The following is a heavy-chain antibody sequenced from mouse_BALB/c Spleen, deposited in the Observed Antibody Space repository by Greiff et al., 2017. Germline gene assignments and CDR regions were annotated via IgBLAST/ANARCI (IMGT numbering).Heavy chain of an antibody. CDR1: GFSLTSYD. CDR3: VRDPLYGNYWYFDV. CDR2: IWTGGGT. Sequence: QVQLKESGPGLVAPSQSLSITCTVSGFSLTSYDISWIRQPPGKGLEWLGVIWTGGGTNYNSAFMSRLSISKDNSKSQVFLKMNSLQTDDTAIYYCVRDPLYGNYWYFDVWGAGTTVTVSS. V-gene: IGHV2-9-2*01. D-gene: IGHD2-1*01. J-gene: IGHJ1*01.